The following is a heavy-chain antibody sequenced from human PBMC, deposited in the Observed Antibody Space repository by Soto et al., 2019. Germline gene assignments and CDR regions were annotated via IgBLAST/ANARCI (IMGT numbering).Heavy chain of an antibody. CDR2: INSDGSST. V-gene: IGHV3-74*01. CDR3: ARKPYYDSSGYYDY. J-gene: IGHJ4*02. Sequence: RRLSCAASGFTFSSYWMHWVRQAPGKGLVWVSRINSDGSSTSYADSVKGRFTISRDNAKNTLYLQMNSLRAEDTAVYYCARKPYYDSSGYYDYWGQGTLVTVSS. CDR1: GFTFSSYW. D-gene: IGHD3-22*01.